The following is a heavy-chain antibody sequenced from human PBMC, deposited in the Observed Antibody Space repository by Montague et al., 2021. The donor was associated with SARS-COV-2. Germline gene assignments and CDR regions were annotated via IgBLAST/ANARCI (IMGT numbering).Heavy chain of an antibody. CDR1: GESFSGFF. J-gene: IGHJ4*02. D-gene: IGHD3-10*01. CDR2: INDRGVTNF. Sequence: SETLSLTCAAYGESFSGFFWSWIRQPPGKGLEWIAEINDRGVTNFNYNPSLGSRVTISADTPKNQFSLKLRSVTAADTAVYYCARWDPQTLTVISLRGKSANDYWGQGTLVTVSS. CDR3: ARWDPQTLTVISLRGKSANDY. V-gene: IGHV4-34*01.